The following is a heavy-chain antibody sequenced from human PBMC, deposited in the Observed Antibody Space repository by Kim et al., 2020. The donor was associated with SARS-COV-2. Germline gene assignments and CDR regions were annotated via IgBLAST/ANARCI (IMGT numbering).Heavy chain of an antibody. Sequence: GGSLRLSCAASGFIFNYYGMHWVRQAPGKGLEWVAVIWSDGSIKYYIDSVKGRFSISRDNSKNTLSLQMNSLRAEDTAVYYCARSRTSTSDWQDSYFDLWGQGTLVTVSS. CDR1: GFIFNYYG. J-gene: IGHJ4*02. D-gene: IGHD6-19*01. CDR3: ARSRTSTSDWQDSYFDL. CDR2: IWSDGSIK. V-gene: IGHV3-33*03.